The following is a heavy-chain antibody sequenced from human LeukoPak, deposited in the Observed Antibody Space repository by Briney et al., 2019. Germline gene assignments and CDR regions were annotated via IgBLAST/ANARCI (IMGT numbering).Heavy chain of an antibody. CDR2: ISSSGSPI. V-gene: IGHV3-48*03. J-gene: IGHJ4*02. Sequence: PGGSLRLSCAASGFTFSSYEMNWVRQAPGKGLEWVSYISSSGSPIYYADSVKGRFTISRDNSKNTLYLQMNSLRAEDSAVYYCAKSRVRGVYYFDYWGQGTLVTVSS. D-gene: IGHD3-10*02. CDR3: AKSRVRGVYYFDY. CDR1: GFTFSSYE.